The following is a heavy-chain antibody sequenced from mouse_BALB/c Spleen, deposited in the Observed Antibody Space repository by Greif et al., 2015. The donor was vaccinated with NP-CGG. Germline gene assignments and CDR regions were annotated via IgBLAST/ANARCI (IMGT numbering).Heavy chain of an antibody. CDR1: GFNIKDTY. D-gene: IGHD3-3*01. J-gene: IGHJ2*02. CDR3: ARKLGSGLYFDE. Sequence: EVTLVDSGAELVKPGASVKLSCTASGFNIKDTYMHWVKQIPEQGLEWLGRIDPATGNTKYDPKFRGKATITADTSSNTSYLLLCRLTCEDIAVYYWARKLGSGLYFDEWGQGTSLTGSS. CDR2: IDPATGNT. V-gene: IGHV14-3*02.